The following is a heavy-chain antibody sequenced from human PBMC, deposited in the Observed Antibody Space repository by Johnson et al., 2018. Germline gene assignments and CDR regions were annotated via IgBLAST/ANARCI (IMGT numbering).Heavy chain of an antibody. V-gene: IGHV3-30*18. CDR2: ISYDGSNK. CDR1: GFTFSSYD. Sequence: QVQLQESGGGVIQPGRSLRLSCAVSGFTFSSYDMHWVRQAPGKGLEWVTFISYDGSNKYYADSERGRFTISRDNFKNTLYLQMNSLRPEDTAVYYCAKGGGGNDDHPAYYYYKDVWGKGTTVTVTS. J-gene: IGHJ6*03. CDR3: AKGGGGNDDHPAYYYYKDV. D-gene: IGHD1-1*01.